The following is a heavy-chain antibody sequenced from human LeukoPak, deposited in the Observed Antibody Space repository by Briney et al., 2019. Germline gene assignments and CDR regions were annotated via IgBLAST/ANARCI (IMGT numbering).Heavy chain of an antibody. V-gene: IGHV1-2*02. CDR2: INPNSGGT. J-gene: IGHJ4*02. D-gene: IGHD3-3*01. Sequence: ASVKVSCKASGYTFTGYYMHWVRQAPGQGLEWMGWINPNSGGTNNAQKFQGRVTVTRDTSISTAYMELSRLRSDDTAVYYCARGDFWSAYSMNYFDYWGQGTLVTVSS. CDR3: ARGDFWSAYSMNYFDY. CDR1: GYTFTGYY.